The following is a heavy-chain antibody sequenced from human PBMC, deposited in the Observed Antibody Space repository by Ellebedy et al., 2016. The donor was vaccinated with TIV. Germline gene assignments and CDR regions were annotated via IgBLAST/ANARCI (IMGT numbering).Heavy chain of an antibody. CDR3: AKKGGSGWPYYFDY. CDR1: GFTFSSYV. J-gene: IGHJ4*02. CDR2: ISGSGGTT. V-gene: IGHV3-23*01. D-gene: IGHD6-19*01. Sequence: GESLKISCAASGFTFSSYVMTWVRQAPGKGLEWVSAISGSGGTTYYADSVKGRFTISRDNSKNTLYLQMNSLIAVDTAVYYCAKKGGSGWPYYFDYWGQGTLVTVSS.